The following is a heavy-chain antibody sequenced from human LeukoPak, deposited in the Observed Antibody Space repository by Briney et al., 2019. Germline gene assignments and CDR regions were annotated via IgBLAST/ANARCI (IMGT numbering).Heavy chain of an antibody. J-gene: IGHJ4*02. CDR3: ATHSDWRFDF. V-gene: IGHV3-7*01. CDR2: IKPDGSAA. Sequence: GRSLRLSYPLSGFTFTMYWMSWVRQAPGKGLEWMVRIKPDGSAAIYVESMKGEFTISRDNAKNSLYLQMNSLTVEDTAVYYCATHSDWRFDFWGEGTLVTVS. D-gene: IGHD6-19*01. CDR1: GFTFTMYW.